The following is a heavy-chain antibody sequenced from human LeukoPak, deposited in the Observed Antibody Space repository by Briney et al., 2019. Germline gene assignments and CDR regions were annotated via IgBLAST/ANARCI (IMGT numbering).Heavy chain of an antibody. D-gene: IGHD3-10*01. CDR2: IFYTGNT. J-gene: IGHJ4*02. Sequence: PSQTLSLTCTVSGGSISPYYWSWIRQPPGKGLEWIGYIFYTGNTNYIPSLKSRVTISVDTSKNQFSLKLSSVTAADTAVYYCASSTIPLEALFDYWGQGTLVTVSS. CDR3: ASSTIPLEALFDY. V-gene: IGHV4-59*08. CDR1: GGSISPYY.